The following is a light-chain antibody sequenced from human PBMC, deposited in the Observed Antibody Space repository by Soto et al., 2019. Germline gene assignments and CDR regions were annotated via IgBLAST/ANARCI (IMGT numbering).Light chain of an antibody. CDR2: GES. CDR1: QSVSSN. Sequence: EIVMTQSPATLSVSPGARATLSSRASQSVSSNLAWYQQKPGQAHRLLIYGESARATGIPARFSGSGSGTEFTLTISSLQSEEFAVYFCQQYYDWPRTVGHGTKVDI. CDR3: QQYYDWPRT. V-gene: IGKV3-15*01. J-gene: IGKJ1*01.